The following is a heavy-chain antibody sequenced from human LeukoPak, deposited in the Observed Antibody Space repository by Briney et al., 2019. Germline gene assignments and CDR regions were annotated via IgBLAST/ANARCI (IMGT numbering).Heavy chain of an antibody. D-gene: IGHD3-22*01. CDR1: GGSISSIVFY. Sequence: SETLSLTCAVSGGSISSIVFYWGWIRQPPGKGLEWIGSIYYSGSTYYNPSLKSRVTISVDTSKNQFSLKLSSVTAADTAVYYCARQYYDRTGYYYFDYWDQGTLVSVSS. J-gene: IGHJ4*02. CDR2: IYYSGST. CDR3: ARQYYDRTGYYYFDY. V-gene: IGHV4-39*01.